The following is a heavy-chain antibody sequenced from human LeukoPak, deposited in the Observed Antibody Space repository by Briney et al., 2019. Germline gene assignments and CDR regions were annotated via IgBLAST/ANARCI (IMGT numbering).Heavy chain of an antibody. J-gene: IGHJ4*02. CDR1: GFSFSRYW. D-gene: IGHD1-14*01. V-gene: IGHV3-7*01. CDR3: ARDSFETDIDY. Sequence: GPLRLSCVASGFSFSRYWMSWVRQAPGKGLEWVANIKEDGSEQYYADSLKGRFTISRDNVKNSLYLHINSLRAEDTAVYYCARDSFETDIDYWGQGTLVTVSS. CDR2: IKEDGSEQ.